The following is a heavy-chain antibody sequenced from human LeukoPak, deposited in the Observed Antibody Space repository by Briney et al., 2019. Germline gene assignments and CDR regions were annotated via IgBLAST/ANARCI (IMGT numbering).Heavy chain of an antibody. J-gene: IGHJ4*02. Sequence: PGGSLRLSCAGSGCTVNSYYMGWVRQAPGKGLEWVSVIYSGGDTYYADSVKGRFTISRDNSKNMIYLEMSSLKAEDTAVYYCAKERSLEIAVAGTIFDYWGQGILVTVSS. CDR1: GCTVNSYY. CDR3: AKERSLEIAVAGTIFDY. D-gene: IGHD6-19*01. V-gene: IGHV3-66*01. CDR2: IYSGGDT.